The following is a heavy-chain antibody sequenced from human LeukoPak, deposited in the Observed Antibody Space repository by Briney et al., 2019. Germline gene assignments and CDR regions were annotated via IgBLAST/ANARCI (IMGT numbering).Heavy chain of an antibody. Sequence: ASVNFSFKTSGYTFTYYDISWVRQAPGQGVEWMGWISSYNGNTHYAQKFQGRVTMTTDTSTSTAYVELRSLRSDDTAVYFCARKTHHDAFDIWGQGTLVTVSS. J-gene: IGHJ3*02. CDR3: ARKTHHDAFDI. V-gene: IGHV1-18*01. CDR1: GYTFTYYD. CDR2: ISSYNGNT.